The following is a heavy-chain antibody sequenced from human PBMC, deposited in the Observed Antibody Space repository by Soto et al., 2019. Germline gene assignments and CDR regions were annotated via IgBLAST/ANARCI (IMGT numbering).Heavy chain of an antibody. Sequence: QVQLVQSGAEVTKPGASVKVSCRASGYTFTTYDINWVRQATGQGLEWMGGMSPNSAATGYAQKFQGRVNMTRDTSIRTAYIELSNLRSEDTAIYYCERGVDAGVDVWGQGTMVTVSS. CDR1: GYTFTTYD. CDR3: ERGVDAGVDV. J-gene: IGHJ6*02. D-gene: IGHD1-1*01. V-gene: IGHV1-8*01. CDR2: MSPNSAAT.